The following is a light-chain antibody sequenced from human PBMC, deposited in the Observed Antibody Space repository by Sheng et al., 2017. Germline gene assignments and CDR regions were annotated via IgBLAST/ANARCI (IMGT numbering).Light chain of an antibody. V-gene: IGKV1-12*01. CDR3: QQSYTTPYT. Sequence: DIQMTQSPSSVSASVGDRVTITCRASQGISSWLAWYQQKPGKAPNLLIYVTSNLQSGVPSRFSGSGSGTDFTLTITDLQPEDFATYFCQQSYTTPYTFGQGTKLEI. CDR1: QGISSW. J-gene: IGKJ2*01. CDR2: VTS.